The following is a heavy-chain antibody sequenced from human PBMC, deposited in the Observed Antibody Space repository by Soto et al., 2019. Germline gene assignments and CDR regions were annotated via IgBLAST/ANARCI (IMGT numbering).Heavy chain of an antibody. Sequence: GESLKISCKGSGYSFTSYWIGWVRQMPGKGLEWMGIIYPGDSDTRYSPSFQGQVTISADKSISTAYLQWSSLKASDTAMYYCARPSGTRNRNGAFDIWGQGTMVTVSS. D-gene: IGHD1-7*01. V-gene: IGHV5-51*01. J-gene: IGHJ3*02. CDR1: GYSFTSYW. CDR2: IYPGDSDT. CDR3: ARPSGTRNRNGAFDI.